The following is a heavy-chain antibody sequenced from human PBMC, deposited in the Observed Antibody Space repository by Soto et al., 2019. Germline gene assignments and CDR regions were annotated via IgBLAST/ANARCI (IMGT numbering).Heavy chain of an antibody. D-gene: IGHD6-13*01. V-gene: IGHV2-5*02. CDR2: IYWDDDK. CDR3: AHRRWNSSSWYGVDWFDP. CDR1: GVSHSTSCVG. J-gene: IGHJ5*02. Sequence: SGPTLANPTYTLTLICCLSGVSHSTSCVGVRWIRQPPGKALEWLALIYWDDDKRYSPSLKSRLTITKDTSKNQVVLTMTNMDPVDTATYYCAHRRWNSSSWYGVDWFDPWGQ.